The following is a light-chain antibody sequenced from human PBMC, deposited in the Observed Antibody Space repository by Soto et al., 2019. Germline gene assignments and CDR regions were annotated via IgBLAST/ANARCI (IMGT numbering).Light chain of an antibody. V-gene: IGKV3-15*01. CDR3: QQYNNWPPLT. J-gene: IGKJ4*01. CDR1: QSVSSN. CDR2: GAS. Sequence: EIVMTQSPATLSVSPGERATLSCRASQSVSSNLAWYQPKPGQAPRLLIYGASTRATGIPARFSGSGSGTEFTLTISSLQSEDVAVYYCQQYNNWPPLTFGGGTKVEIK.